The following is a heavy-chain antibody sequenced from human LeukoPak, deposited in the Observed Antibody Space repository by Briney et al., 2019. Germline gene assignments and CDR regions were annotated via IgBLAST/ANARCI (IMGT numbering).Heavy chain of an antibody. Sequence: GGSLRLSCAASGYTFSNYGIAWVRQAPGKGLEWVTGINGSGGRTYYADSVKGRFTISRDNSKNTVYLQVNGLRAEDTAVYYCARYVFSYGSGSYLAHWGQGTLVTVSS. V-gene: IGHV3-23*01. J-gene: IGHJ4*02. CDR1: GYTFSNYG. CDR3: ARYVFSYGSGSYLAH. D-gene: IGHD3-10*01. CDR2: INGSGGRT.